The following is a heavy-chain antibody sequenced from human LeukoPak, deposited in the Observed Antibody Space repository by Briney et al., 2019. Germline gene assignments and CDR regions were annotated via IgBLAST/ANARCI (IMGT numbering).Heavy chain of an antibody. Sequence: ASVKVSWKASGYTFTSYGISWVRQAPGQGLEWMGWISAYNGNTNYAQKLRGRVTMTTDTSTSTAYMELRSLRSDDTAVYYCARVETMYDFWSGYYLSKLYYFDYWGQGTLVTVSS. D-gene: IGHD3-3*01. CDR3: ARVETMYDFWSGYYLSKLYYFDY. CDR1: GYTFTSYG. V-gene: IGHV1-18*01. CDR2: ISAYNGNT. J-gene: IGHJ4*02.